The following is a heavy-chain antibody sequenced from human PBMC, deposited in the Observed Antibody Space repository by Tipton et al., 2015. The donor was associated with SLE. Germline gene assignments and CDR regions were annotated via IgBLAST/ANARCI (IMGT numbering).Heavy chain of an antibody. V-gene: IGHV4-34*01. Sequence: TLSLTCAVYGGSFSGYYWSWIRQPPGKGREGIGEINHSGSTNYNPSLKSRVTISVDTSKNQFSLKLISVTAADTAVYYCARRRGLVVVVPAAMEGFDPWGQGTLVTVSS. CDR2: INHSGST. J-gene: IGHJ5*02. CDR3: ARRRGLVVVVPAAMEGFDP. CDR1: GGSFSGYY. D-gene: IGHD2-2*01.